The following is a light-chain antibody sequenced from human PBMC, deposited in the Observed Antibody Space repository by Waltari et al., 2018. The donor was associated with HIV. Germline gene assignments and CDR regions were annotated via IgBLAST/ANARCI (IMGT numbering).Light chain of an antibody. CDR1: SSNVGTYY. Sequence: QSVLTQPPSVSAAPGQRVIISCSGTSSNVGTYYVSWYQQLPGTAPKLLINDNNKRPSQIPYRCAGSKSDSSATLGITGLQTGDEADYYCGTWDSRLSAYVFGAGTRVTVL. CDR2: DNN. CDR3: GTWDSRLSAYV. J-gene: IGLJ1*01. V-gene: IGLV1-51*01.